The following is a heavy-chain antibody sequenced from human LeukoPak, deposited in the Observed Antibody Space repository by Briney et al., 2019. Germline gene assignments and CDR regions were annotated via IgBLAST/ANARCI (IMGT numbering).Heavy chain of an antibody. J-gene: IGHJ4*02. CDR3: ARLAPTYCCCDCYF. Sequence: SETLSLTCTVSGGSISSYYWSWIRQPPGKGLEWIGYIYTSGRTNYNRSLKSRVTISVDKSKNQFSLKLSSVTAADTAVYYCARLAPTYCCCDCYFWAQGNLVTVSS. V-gene: IGHV4-4*09. CDR1: GGSISSYY. D-gene: IGHD2-21*02. CDR2: IYTSGRT.